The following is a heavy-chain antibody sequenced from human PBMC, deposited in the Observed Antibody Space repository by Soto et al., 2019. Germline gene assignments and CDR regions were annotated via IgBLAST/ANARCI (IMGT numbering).Heavy chain of an antibody. Sequence: EVHLVESGGGLVQPGGSLRLSCAASGFTFSSYWMHWVRQVPGKGLVWVSRIKSDGSSTNYADSVEGRFTISRDNAKNALYLQMNSLRAEDTAVYFCASSPWSGDVYDHWGQGTLVTVSS. CDR3: ASSPWSGDVYDH. CDR2: IKSDGSST. D-gene: IGHD3-3*01. V-gene: IGHV3-74*01. J-gene: IGHJ5*02. CDR1: GFTFSSYW.